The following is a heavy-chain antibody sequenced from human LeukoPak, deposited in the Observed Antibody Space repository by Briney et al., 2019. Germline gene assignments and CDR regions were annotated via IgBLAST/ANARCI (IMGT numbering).Heavy chain of an antibody. CDR3: ARYRITGTSNYFDY. CDR2: VSSTGSYI. Sequence: PGGSLRLSCAASGFTFSSYSMNWVRRAPGKGLEWVSSVSSTGSYIYYADSLKGRLTISRDNAKNSLYLQMNSLRAEDTAVYYCARYRITGTSNYFDYWGLGTLVTVSS. CDR1: GFTFSSYS. J-gene: IGHJ4*02. D-gene: IGHD1-7*01. V-gene: IGHV3-21*01.